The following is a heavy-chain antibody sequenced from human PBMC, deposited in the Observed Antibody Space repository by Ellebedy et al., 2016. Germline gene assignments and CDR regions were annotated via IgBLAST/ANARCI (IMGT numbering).Heavy chain of an antibody. J-gene: IGHJ4*02. CDR2: ISAYNGNT. D-gene: IGHD2-2*01. CDR1: GYTFSNYG. Sequence: ASVKVSXXASGYTFSNYGITWVRQAPGQGLEWMGWISAYNGNTNYAQKLQSRVTMTTDTSTSTAYMELRSLISDDTTMYYCARGGMLYCSSTYCVDYWGQGTLVTVSS. V-gene: IGHV1-18*01. CDR3: ARGGMLYCSSTYCVDY.